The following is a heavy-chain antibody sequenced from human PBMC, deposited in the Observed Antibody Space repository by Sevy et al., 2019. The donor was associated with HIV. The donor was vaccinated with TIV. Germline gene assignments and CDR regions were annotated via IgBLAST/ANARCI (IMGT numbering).Heavy chain of an antibody. J-gene: IGHJ2*01. CDR2: ISGSGGSI. CDR3: AKGLSGSVRNWDFDL. CDR1: GFTFNNYA. Sequence: GGSLRLSCAASGFTFNNYALTWVRQAPGKGLEWVSAISGSGGSIYFADSVRGRFTISRFNSRETLELQMNGLRVEDTAVYYCAKGLSGSVRNWDFDLWGRGTLVTVSS. V-gene: IGHV3-23*01. D-gene: IGHD3-10*01.